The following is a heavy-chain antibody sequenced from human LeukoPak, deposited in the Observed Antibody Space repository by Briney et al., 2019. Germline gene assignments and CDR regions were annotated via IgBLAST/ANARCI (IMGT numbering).Heavy chain of an antibody. CDR1: GGSVSDYY. CDR2: IYYTGT. J-gene: IGHJ4*02. D-gene: IGHD7-27*01. V-gene: IGHV4-59*02. CDR3: ASRKLGNDY. Sequence: SGTLSLTCAVSGGSVSDYYWSWIRQSPGKGLEWIGYIYYTGTSYNPSLKSRVTISADTSKNQFSLNLSSVTAADTAVYYCASRKLGNDYWGQGTLVTVSS.